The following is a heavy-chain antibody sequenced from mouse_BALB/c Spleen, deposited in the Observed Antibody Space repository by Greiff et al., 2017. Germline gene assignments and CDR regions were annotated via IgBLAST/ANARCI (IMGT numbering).Heavy chain of an antibody. V-gene: IGHV1-7*01. CDR3: AKGGNYLFDY. Sequence: VQLQQSGAELAKPGASVKMSCKASGYTFTSYWMHWVKQRPGQGLEWIGYINPSTGYTEYNQKFKDKATLTADKSSSTAYMQLSSLTSEDSAVYYCAKGGNYLFDYWGQGTTLTVSS. CDR2: INPSTGYT. J-gene: IGHJ2*01. D-gene: IGHD2-1*01. CDR1: GYTFTSYW.